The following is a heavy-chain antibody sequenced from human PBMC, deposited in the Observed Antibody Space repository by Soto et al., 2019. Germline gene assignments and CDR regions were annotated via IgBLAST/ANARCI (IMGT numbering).Heavy chain of an antibody. CDR1: GFTFSSYS. CDR2: ISSSSSYI. D-gene: IGHD1-26*01. V-gene: IGHV3-21*01. J-gene: IGHJ4*02. CDR3: ARDTIGDRDFDY. Sequence: EVQLVESGGGLVKPGGSLRLSCAASGFTFSSYSMNWVRQAPGKGLEWVSSISSSSSYIYYADSVKGRFTISRDNAKNSLYLQMNSLRAEDTAVYYRARDTIGDRDFDYWGQGTLVTVSS.